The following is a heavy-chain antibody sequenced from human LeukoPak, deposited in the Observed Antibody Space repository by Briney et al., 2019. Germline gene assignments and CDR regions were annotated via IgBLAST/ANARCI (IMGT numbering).Heavy chain of an antibody. V-gene: IGHV1-18*01. J-gene: IGHJ4*02. Sequence: ASVKVSCKASGYTFTSYGISWVRQAPGQGLEWMGWISAYNGNTNYAQKLQGRVTMTTDTSTSTAYMELRSLRSDDTAVYYCARAPDYYYDSSGPHFDYRGQGTLVTVSS. CDR1: GYTFTSYG. D-gene: IGHD3-22*01. CDR2: ISAYNGNT. CDR3: ARAPDYYYDSSGPHFDY.